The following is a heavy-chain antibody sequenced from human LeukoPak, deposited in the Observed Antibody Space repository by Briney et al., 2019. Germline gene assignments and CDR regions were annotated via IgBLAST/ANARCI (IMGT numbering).Heavy chain of an antibody. V-gene: IGHV3-21*01. Sequence: GGSLRLSCEASGFTFSSYSMNWVRQAPGKGLEWVSSISSSSSYIYYADSVKGRFTISRDNAKNSLYLQMNSLRAEDTAVYYCARDVVRRSYDYWGQGTLVTVSS. CDR3: ARDVVRRSYDY. CDR1: GFTFSSYS. D-gene: IGHD1-26*01. J-gene: IGHJ4*02. CDR2: ISSSSSYI.